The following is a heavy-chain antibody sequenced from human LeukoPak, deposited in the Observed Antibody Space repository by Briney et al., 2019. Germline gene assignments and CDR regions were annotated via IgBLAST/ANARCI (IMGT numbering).Heavy chain of an antibody. Sequence: SETLSLTCTVSGYSISSGYYWGWIRQPPGKGLEWIGNIYHSGSTNYNPSLKSRVTISVDTSKNQFSLKLSSVTAADTAVYYCAREDAEQMDNSFDIWGQGTMVTVSS. D-gene: IGHD5-24*01. CDR1: GYSISSGYY. J-gene: IGHJ3*02. CDR3: AREDAEQMDNSFDI. CDR2: IYHSGST. V-gene: IGHV4-38-2*02.